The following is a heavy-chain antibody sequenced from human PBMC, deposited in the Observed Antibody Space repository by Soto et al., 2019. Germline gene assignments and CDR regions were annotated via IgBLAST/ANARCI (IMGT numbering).Heavy chain of an antibody. CDR1: GFTFAAYS. V-gene: IGHV3-48*02. CDR3: ARAKYVGAYYPFDY. J-gene: IGHJ4*02. CDR2: ISTRSNSI. Sequence: GGSLRLSCAASGFTFAAYSINWVRQAPGKGLEWVSYISTRSNSIYYADSVKGRFTISRDNAKNSLFLQMNRLRDEDTAVYFCARAKYVGAYYPFDYWGQGPLVTVYS. D-gene: IGHD3-10*02.